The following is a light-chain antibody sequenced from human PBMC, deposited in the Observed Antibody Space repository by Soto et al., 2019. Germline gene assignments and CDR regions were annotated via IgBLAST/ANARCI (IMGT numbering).Light chain of an antibody. CDR2: GNS. V-gene: IGLV1-40*01. J-gene: IGLJ3*02. Sequence: QSVLTQPPSVSGAPGQRVTISCTGSSSKIGAGYDVHWYQQLPGTAPKLLICGNSNRPSGVPDRFSGSKTGTSASLAITGLQAEDEADYYCQSYDSSLSGWVFGGGTKVTVL. CDR3: QSYDSSLSGWV. CDR1: SSKIGAGYD.